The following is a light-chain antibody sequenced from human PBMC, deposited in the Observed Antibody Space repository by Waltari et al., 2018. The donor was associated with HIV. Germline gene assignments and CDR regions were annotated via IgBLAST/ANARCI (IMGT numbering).Light chain of an antibody. CDR2: GAS. CDR1: QTVSNN. J-gene: IGKJ1*01. V-gene: IGKV3-15*01. Sequence: IVMTQSPVTLSVSPGDRATLSCRTSQTVSNNLAWYQQKPGQAPRVLIHGASTSATGVPARFSGSGSGTEFTLTISSLQSEDFAVYYCQQYTDWPRTFGQGTKVEIK. CDR3: QQYTDWPRT.